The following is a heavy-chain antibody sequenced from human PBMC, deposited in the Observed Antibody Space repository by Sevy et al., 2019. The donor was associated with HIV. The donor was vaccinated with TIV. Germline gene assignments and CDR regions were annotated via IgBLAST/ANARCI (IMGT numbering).Heavy chain of an antibody. D-gene: IGHD6-13*01. CDR1: GFTFSSYE. CDR2: ISSTGSTI. V-gene: IGHV3-48*03. J-gene: IGHJ4*02. Sequence: GGSLRLSCAASGFTFSSYEINWVRQAPGKGLEWVSYISSTGSTIYYADSVKGRFTISRDNAKNSLYLQMSSLRAEDTAVYYCATDGPGSSIVDYWGQGTLVTVSS. CDR3: ATDGPGSSIVDY.